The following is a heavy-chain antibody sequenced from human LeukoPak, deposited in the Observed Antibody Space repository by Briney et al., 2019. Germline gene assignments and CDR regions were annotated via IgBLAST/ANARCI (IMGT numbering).Heavy chain of an antibody. V-gene: IGHV3-21*01. CDR3: ARDLGRIAVAV. J-gene: IGHJ4*02. CDR2: ISSSSSYI. D-gene: IGHD6-19*01. CDR1: GFTFSSYS. Sequence: KPGGPLRLSCAASGFTFSSYSMNWVRQAPGKGLEWVSSISSSSSYICYADSVKGRFTISRDNAKNSLYLQMNSLRAEDTAVYYCARDLGRIAVAVWGQGTLVTVSS.